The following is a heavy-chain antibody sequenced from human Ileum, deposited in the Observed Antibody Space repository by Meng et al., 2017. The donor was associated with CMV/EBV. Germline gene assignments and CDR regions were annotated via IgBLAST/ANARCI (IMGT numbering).Heavy chain of an antibody. CDR1: WFSLSTSGVG. Sequence: GPTPVKPPQTLTLTCTFSWFSLSTSGVGVGWIRQPPGKALEWLALIYWNDDKRYSPSLKSRLTITKDTSKNQVVLTMTNMDPVDTATYYCAHRREDFWSGYYSFDYWGQGTLVTVSS. D-gene: IGHD3-3*01. V-gene: IGHV2-5*01. CDR3: AHRREDFWSGYYSFDY. J-gene: IGHJ4*02. CDR2: IYWNDDK.